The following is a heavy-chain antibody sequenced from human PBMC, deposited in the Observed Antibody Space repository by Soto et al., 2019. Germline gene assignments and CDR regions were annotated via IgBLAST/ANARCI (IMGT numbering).Heavy chain of an antibody. CDR2: ISAYNGNT. CDR3: ARDLTVAFYGGNAIDY. Sequence: QVQLVQSGAEVKKPGASVKVSCKASGYTFTSYGISWVRQAPGQGLEWMGWISAYNGNTNYAQKLQGRVTMTTDTSTSTAYMELSSLRSDDTAVYYCARDLTVAFYGGNAIDYWGQGTLVTVSS. D-gene: IGHD4-17*01. J-gene: IGHJ4*02. CDR1: GYTFTSYG. V-gene: IGHV1-18*01.